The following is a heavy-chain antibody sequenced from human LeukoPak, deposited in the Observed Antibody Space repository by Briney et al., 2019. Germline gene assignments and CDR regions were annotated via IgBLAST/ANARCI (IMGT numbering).Heavy chain of an antibody. CDR1: GGSISSSTYY. J-gene: IGHJ5*02. CDR2: IYYSGST. V-gene: IGHV4-39*01. CDR3: ARGPDYSSSYAANWFDP. D-gene: IGHD6-13*01. Sequence: SETLSLTCTVSGGSISSSTYYWGWIRHPPGKGLEWIGSIYYSGSTFYNPSLKSRVPISVDTSKNQFSLKLSSVTSADTAVYYCARGPDYSSSYAANWFDPWGQGTLVTVSS.